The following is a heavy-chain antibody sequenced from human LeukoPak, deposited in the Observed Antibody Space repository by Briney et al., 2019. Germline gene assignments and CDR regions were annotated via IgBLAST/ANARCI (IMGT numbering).Heavy chain of an antibody. J-gene: IGHJ6*02. CDR1: GGSISNYY. CDR2: IYTSGST. CDR3: ARMRAARRYYYYGMDV. Sequence: PSETLSLTCTVSGGSISNYYWSWIRQPAGKGLEWIGRIYTSGSTNYSPSLKSRVTMSVDTSKNQFSLRLNSVTAADTAVYYCARMRAARRYYYYGMDVWGQGTTVTVSS. V-gene: IGHV4-4*07. D-gene: IGHD6-6*01.